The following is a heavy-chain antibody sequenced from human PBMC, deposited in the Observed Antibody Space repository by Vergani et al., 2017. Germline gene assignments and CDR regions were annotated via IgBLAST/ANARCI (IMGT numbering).Heavy chain of an antibody. CDR2: IYGSGSA. CDR3: TRHWAVVAANNWFDP. Sequence: QVQLQESGPGLAKSSETLSLTCTVSGDSITSDYFWGWIRQPPGKGLEWIGTIYGSGSAYYKPSLYSRLTILGDPSRNHLSLRLISVTAADTAVYYCTRHWAVVAANNWFDPWGQGTLVTVSS. CDR1: GDSITSDYF. V-gene: IGHV4-38-2*02. D-gene: IGHD2-15*01. J-gene: IGHJ5*02.